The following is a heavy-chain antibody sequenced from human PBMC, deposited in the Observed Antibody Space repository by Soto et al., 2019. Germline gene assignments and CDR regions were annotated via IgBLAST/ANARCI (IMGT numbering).Heavy chain of an antibody. V-gene: IGHV5-10-1*01. Sequence: PGESLKISCKDSGYSFTNYWISWVRQMPGKGLEWMGGIDPTDSYTKYSPSFQGHITISADKSISTTYLQWSSLKASDTAIYYCAIYDSIHEWFDPWGQRTPVTVSS. CDR2: IDPTDSYT. CDR1: GYSFTNYW. J-gene: IGHJ5*02. D-gene: IGHD3-22*01. CDR3: AIYDSIHEWFDP.